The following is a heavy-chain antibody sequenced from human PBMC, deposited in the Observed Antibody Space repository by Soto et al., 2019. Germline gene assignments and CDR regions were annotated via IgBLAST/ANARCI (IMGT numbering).Heavy chain of an antibody. J-gene: IGHJ5*02. CDR1: VSSFSNYW. V-gene: IGHV5-51*01. CDR2: IYASDSQT. CDR3: ARRGFYGHYSCNHFAP. D-gene: IGHD4-17*01. Sequence: GESLKISCKGSVSSFSNYWIAWVRQMPGKGLEYMGIIYASDSQTRYRPSFQGQVTISADKSTSTAYLQWTSMRASDTTIYSCARRGFYGHYSCNHFAPGGQGTSVTVSS.